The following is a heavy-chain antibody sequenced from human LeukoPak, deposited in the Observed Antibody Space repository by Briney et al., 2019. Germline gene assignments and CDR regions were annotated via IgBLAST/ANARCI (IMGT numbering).Heavy chain of an antibody. Sequence: GGSLRLSCAASGFTFSSYAMHWVRQAPGKGLEWVAVISYDGSNKYYADSVKGRFTISRDNSKNTLYLQMNSLRAEDTAVYYCARVSTTVTTYVEYWGQGTLVTVSS. D-gene: IGHD4-17*01. CDR3: ARVSTTVTTYVEY. CDR2: ISYDGSNK. J-gene: IGHJ4*02. CDR1: GFTFSSYA. V-gene: IGHV3-30*04.